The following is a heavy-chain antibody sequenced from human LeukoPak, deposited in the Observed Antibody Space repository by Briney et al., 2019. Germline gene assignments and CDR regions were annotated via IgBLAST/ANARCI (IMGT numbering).Heavy chain of an antibody. J-gene: IGHJ3*02. V-gene: IGHV6-1*01. D-gene: IGHD2-21*02. Sequence: SQTLSLTCAISGDSVSSNSAPWNWIRQSPSRGLEWLGRTFYRSKWYNEYAVSVKSRIIVNPHTSTNHFSLQLNSVTPEDTAVYYCARYVTGAFDIWGLGTIVTVSS. CDR2: TFYRSKWYN. CDR1: GDSVSSNSAP. CDR3: ARYVTGAFDI.